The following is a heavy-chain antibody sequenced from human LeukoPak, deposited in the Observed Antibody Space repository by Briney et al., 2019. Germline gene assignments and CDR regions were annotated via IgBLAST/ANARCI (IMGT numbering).Heavy chain of an antibody. D-gene: IGHD5-12*01. CDR2: ISSSSSYI. V-gene: IGHV3-21*01. J-gene: IGHJ4*02. Sequence: GGSLRLSCAASGFTFSSYSMNWVRQAPGKGLECVSSISSSSSYIYYADSVKGRFTISRDNAKNSLYLQMNSLRAKDTAVYYCARGIDGYKNEDYWGQGTLVTVSS. CDR1: GFTFSSYS. CDR3: ARGIDGYKNEDY.